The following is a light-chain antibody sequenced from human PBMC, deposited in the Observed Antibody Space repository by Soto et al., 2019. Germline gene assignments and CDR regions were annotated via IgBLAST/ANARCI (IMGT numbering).Light chain of an antibody. CDR2: ESS. V-gene: IGLV2-23*01. J-gene: IGLJ1*01. CDR1: SSYFGSYTL. Sequence: SVLTQPASLSGAPGQSITISCTGTSSYFGSYTLVPCHQQPPGKPPKLMIYESSNRPSGFSNRFSGSKSGNTASLTFSGLQAEEEADYYCCSYAGSSTYVFGTGTKVTAL. CDR3: CSYAGSSTYV.